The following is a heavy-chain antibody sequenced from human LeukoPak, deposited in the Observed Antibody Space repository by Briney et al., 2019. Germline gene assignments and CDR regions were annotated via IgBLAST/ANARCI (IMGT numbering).Heavy chain of an antibody. D-gene: IGHD2-21*01. CDR3: ARGLWVDPNWFDP. V-gene: IGHV4-39*07. J-gene: IGHJ5*02. CDR2: IYYSGST. CDR1: GGSISSSSYY. Sequence: PSETLSLTCTVSGGSISSSSYYWGWIRQPPGKGLEWIGSIYYSGSTYYNPSLKSRVTISVDTSKNQFSLKLSSVTAADTAVYYCARGLWVDPNWFDPWGQGTLVTVSS.